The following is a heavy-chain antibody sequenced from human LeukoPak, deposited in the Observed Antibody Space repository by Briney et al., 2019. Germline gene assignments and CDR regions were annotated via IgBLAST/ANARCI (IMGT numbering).Heavy chain of an antibody. Sequence: SETLSLTCTVSGGSISSSSYDWGWGRQPPGKGLEWIVSIYNSGSTYYNPSLKSRVTISVYTSKNQFSLKLSSVTAADTAVYYCARHPYGLVLIDYWGQGTLVTVSS. J-gene: IGHJ4*02. V-gene: IGHV4-39*01. CDR2: IYNSGST. D-gene: IGHD2-8*02. CDR3: ARHPYGLVLIDY. CDR1: GGSISSSSYD.